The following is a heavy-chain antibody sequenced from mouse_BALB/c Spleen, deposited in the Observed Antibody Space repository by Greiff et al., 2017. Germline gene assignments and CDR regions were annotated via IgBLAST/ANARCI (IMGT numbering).Heavy chain of an antibody. CDR2: IDPANGNT. CDR1: GFNIKDTY. Sequence: VQLQQSGAELVKPGASVKLSCTASGFNIKDTYMHWVKQRPEQGLEWIGRIDPANGNTKYDPKFQGKATITADTSSNTAYMELRSLTSEDSAVYYCAYDYTPWFAYWGQGTLVTVSA. V-gene: IGHV14-3*02. CDR3: AYDYTPWFAY. D-gene: IGHD2-4*01. J-gene: IGHJ3*01.